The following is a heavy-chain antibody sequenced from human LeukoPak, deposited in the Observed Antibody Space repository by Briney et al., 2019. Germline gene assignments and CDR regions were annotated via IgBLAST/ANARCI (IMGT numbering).Heavy chain of an antibody. Sequence: GGSLRRYGAASGFTFSSYGMHWVRQAPGKGLEWVAFIRYDGSNKYYADSVKGRFTISRDNSKNTLYLQMNSLRAEDTAVYYCASPYYYDSSGYYVFSIDYWGQGTLVTVSS. CDR1: GFTFSSYG. J-gene: IGHJ4*02. V-gene: IGHV3-30*02. CDR2: IRYDGSNK. D-gene: IGHD3-22*01. CDR3: ASPYYYDSSGYYVFSIDY.